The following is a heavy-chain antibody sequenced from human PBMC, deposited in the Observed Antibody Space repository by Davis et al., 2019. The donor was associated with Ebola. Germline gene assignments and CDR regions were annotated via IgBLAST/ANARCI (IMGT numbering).Heavy chain of an antibody. V-gene: IGHV5-51*01. J-gene: IGHJ6*02. CDR2: IYPGDSDT. Sequence: GESLKISCKGSGYSFTSYWIGWVRQMPGKGLEWMGIIYPGDSDTRYSPSFQGQVTISADKSISTAYLQWSSLKASDTAMYYCARRRRGYCSGGSCYGMDVWGQGTTVTVSS. D-gene: IGHD2-15*01. CDR1: GYSFTSYW. CDR3: ARRRRGYCSGGSCYGMDV.